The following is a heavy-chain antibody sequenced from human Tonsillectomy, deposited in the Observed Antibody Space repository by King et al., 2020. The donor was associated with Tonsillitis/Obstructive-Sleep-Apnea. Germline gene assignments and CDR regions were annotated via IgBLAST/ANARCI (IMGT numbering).Heavy chain of an antibody. D-gene: IGHD4-17*01. CDR1: GYTFTSYY. Sequence: QLVQSGAEVKKPGASVKVSCKASGYTFTSYYIHWVRQAPGQGLEWRGIINPSGGSTSYAQKFQGRVTMTRDTSTSTVYMELSSLRSEAMAVYYCAREDDYGDYLAYWGQGTLVTVSS. J-gene: IGHJ4*02. V-gene: IGHV1-46*01. CDR2: INPSGGST. CDR3: AREDDYGDYLAY.